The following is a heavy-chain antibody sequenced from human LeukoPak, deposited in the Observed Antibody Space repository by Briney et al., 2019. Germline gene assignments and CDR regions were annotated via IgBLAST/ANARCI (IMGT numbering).Heavy chain of an antibody. CDR1: GLTFDDYA. D-gene: IGHD6-13*01. V-gene: IGHV3-9*01. J-gene: IGHJ3*02. CDR2: INWNSGRI. CDR3: AKDIGQQREAFDI. Sequence: PGGSLRLSCEASGLTFDDYAMQWVRHAPGKGLEWVSGINWNSGRIGYADSVKGRFAISRDNAKNSLYLQMNSLRPEDTALYYCAKDIGQQREAFDIWGQGTMVTVSS.